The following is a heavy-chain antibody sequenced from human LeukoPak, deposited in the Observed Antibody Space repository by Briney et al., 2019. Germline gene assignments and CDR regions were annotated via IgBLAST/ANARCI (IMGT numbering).Heavy chain of an antibody. CDR3: ARENYPTLDLDYYYGMDV. CDR2: IYYSGST. D-gene: IGHD3/OR15-3a*01. Sequence: SETLSLTCTVSGGSISSSSYYWGWIRRPPGKGLDWIGSIYYSGSTYYNPSLKSRVTISVDTSKNQFSLKLSSVTAADTAVYYCARENYPTLDLDYYYGMDVWGQGTTVTVSS. J-gene: IGHJ6*02. CDR1: GGSISSSSYY. V-gene: IGHV4-39*07.